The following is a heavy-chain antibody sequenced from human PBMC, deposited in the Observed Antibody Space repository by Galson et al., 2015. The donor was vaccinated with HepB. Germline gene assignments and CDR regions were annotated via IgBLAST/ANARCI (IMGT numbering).Heavy chain of an antibody. D-gene: IGHD1-26*01. CDR3: AKDFPLPGGSYSPSDY. CDR1: GFAFSSDA. Sequence: SRRLSSAASGFAFSSDAMKLVRESSGKGLEWVSAISGSGGSTYYADSVKGRFTISRDNSKHTLYLQMNSLRAEDTAVYYCAKDFPLPGGSYSPSDYWGQGTLVTVSS. V-gene: IGHV3-23*01. J-gene: IGHJ4*02. CDR2: ISGSGGST.